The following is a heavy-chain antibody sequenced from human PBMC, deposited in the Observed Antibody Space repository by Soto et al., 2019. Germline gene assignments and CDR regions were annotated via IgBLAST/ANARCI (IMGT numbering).Heavy chain of an antibody. CDR2: IYPDDSDT. D-gene: IGHD7-27*01. CDR3: ATSFRIALGRGYYYYGMDV. V-gene: IGHV5-51*01. CDR1: GYSFTNFW. J-gene: IGHJ6*02. Sequence: LKISCKGSGYSFTNFWIGWVRQMPGKGLEWMGIIYPDDSDTRYSPSFQGQVTISADKSISTAYLQWSSLKASDTAIYYCATSFRIALGRGYYYYGMDVWGQGTTVTVSS.